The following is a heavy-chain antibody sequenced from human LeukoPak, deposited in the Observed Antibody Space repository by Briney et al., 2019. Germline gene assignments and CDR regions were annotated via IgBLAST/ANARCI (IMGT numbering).Heavy chain of an antibody. D-gene: IGHD6-19*01. CDR1: GITFSRYA. J-gene: IGHJ4*02. CDR3: ARIRGGWYFDY. Sequence: GGSLRLSCAASGITFSRYAMHWVRQAPGKGLEYVSSISSNGGNTYYANSVKGRFTISRDNSKNTLYLQMGSLRAEDMAVYYCARIRGGWYFDYWGQGTLVTVSS. CDR2: ISSNGGNT. V-gene: IGHV3-64*01.